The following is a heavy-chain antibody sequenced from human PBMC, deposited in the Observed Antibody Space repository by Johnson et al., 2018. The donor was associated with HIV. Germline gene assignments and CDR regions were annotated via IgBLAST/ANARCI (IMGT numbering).Heavy chain of an antibody. CDR3: ARDSGYEDHDGFDI. CDR2: ISGNGGST. CDR1: GFTFSSHH. Sequence: QMQLVESGGGLVQPGESLRLSCGASGFTFSSHHMHWVRQAPGKGLEHVSAISGNGGSTYYADSVKGRFTISRDNSKNTLYLQMNSLRAEDTAVYYCARDSGYEDHDGFDIWGQGTLVTVSS. V-gene: IGHV3-64*04. D-gene: IGHD5-12*01. J-gene: IGHJ3*02.